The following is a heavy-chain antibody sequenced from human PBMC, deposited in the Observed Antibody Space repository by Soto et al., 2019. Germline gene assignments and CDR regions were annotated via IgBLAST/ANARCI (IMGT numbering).Heavy chain of an antibody. D-gene: IGHD5-18*01. J-gene: IGHJ6*02. CDR2: ISAYNGNT. Sequence: QVQLVQSGAEVKKPGASVKVSCKASGYTFTSYGISWVRQAPGQGLEWMGWISAYNGNTNYAQKLQGRVTMTTDTTTSTAYMELRSLRSDHTAVYYCARDGVDTATGYYYGMDVWGQGTTVTVSS. V-gene: IGHV1-18*01. CDR3: ARDGVDTATGYYYGMDV. CDR1: GYTFTSYG.